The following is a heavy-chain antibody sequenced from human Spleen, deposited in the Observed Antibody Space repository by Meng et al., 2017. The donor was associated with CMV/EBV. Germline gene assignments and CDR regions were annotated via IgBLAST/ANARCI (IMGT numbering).Heavy chain of an antibody. J-gene: IGHJ4*02. CDR3: AKIKIAPIEGNYFDY. CDR2: ISGSGGST. V-gene: IGHV3-23*01. D-gene: IGHD6-13*01. Sequence: GESLKISCAVSGFTFSSYTMSWVRQAPGKGLEWVSVISGSGGSTHYADSVKGRFTISRDNSKNTLYLQINSLRAEDTAVYYCAKIKIAPIEGNYFDYWGQGTVVTVSS. CDR1: GFTFSSYT.